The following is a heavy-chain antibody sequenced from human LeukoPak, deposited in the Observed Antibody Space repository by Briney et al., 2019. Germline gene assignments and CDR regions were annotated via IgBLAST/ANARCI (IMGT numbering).Heavy chain of an antibody. D-gene: IGHD1-26*01. CDR3: ARSVFGGGSYSFDP. CDR1: GGSISSYY. CDR2: IYYSGST. J-gene: IGHJ5*02. Sequence: SETLSLTCTVSGGSISSYYWSWIRQPPGKGLEWIGYIYYSGSTNYNPSLKSRVTISVDTSKNQFSLKLSSVTAADTAVYYCARSVFGGGSYSFDPWGQETLVTVSS. V-gene: IGHV4-59*08.